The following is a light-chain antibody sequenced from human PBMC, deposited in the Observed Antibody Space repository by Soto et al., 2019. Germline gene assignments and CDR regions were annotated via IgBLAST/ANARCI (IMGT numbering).Light chain of an antibody. CDR1: QTVSSNY. V-gene: IGKV3-20*01. Sequence: TQSPDAVSLSTGERATLSSRASQTVSSNYLAWCQQRPGQAPRLLIYGASTRAAGIPDRFSGSGSGTDFTLTITRLEPEDSAVYFCQQYTGPPTTFGQGTRLEI. CDR2: GAS. CDR3: QQYTGPPTT. J-gene: IGKJ5*01.